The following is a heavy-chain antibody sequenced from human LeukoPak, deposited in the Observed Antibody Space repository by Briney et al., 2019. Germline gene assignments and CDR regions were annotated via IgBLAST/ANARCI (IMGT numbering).Heavy chain of an antibody. CDR1: GFTFSSYS. CDR3: ARVDFSVRSDSSTSSYYYYMDV. Sequence: GGSLRLSCAASGFTFSSYSMNWVRQAPGKGLEWVSSISSSSSYIYYADSVKGRFTISRDNAKNSLYLQMNSLRAEDTAVYYCARVDFSVRSDSSTSSYYYYMDVWGKGTTVTVSS. J-gene: IGHJ6*03. D-gene: IGHD2-2*01. V-gene: IGHV3-21*01. CDR2: ISSSSSYI.